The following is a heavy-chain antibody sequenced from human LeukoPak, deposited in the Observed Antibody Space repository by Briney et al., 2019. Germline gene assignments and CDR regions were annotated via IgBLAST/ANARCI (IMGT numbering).Heavy chain of an antibody. D-gene: IGHD4-23*01. Sequence: PSETLSLTCTVSGGSISSSSYYWGWIRQPQGKGLEWIGSIYYSGSTYYNASLKSRVTISVDTSKNQFSLKLSSVTAADTAVYYCARQPGGSVGYAFDIWGQGTTVTVSS. V-gene: IGHV4-39*01. CDR3: ARQPGGSVGYAFDI. CDR2: IYYSGST. CDR1: GGSISSSSYY. J-gene: IGHJ3*02.